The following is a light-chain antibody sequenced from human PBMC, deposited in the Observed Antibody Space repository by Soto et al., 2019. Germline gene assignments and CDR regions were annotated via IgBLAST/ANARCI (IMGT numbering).Light chain of an antibody. CDR2: DVN. CDR3: TSWTTSTTMI. Sequence: QSVLTQPASVSGSPGQSITISCTGTRSDIGAYNFVSWYQQHPGEVPKLMLYDVNVRPSGVSNRFSGSKSGNTASLTISGLHAEDEADYYCTSWTTSTTMIFGGGTKVTVL. J-gene: IGLJ2*01. CDR1: RSDIGAYNF. V-gene: IGLV2-14*03.